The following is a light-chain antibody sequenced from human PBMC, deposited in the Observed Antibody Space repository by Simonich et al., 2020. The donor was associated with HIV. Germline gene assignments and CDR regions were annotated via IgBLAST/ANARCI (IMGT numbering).Light chain of an antibody. CDR2: GAT. CDR3: QKYNSAPFT. J-gene: IGKJ5*01. CDR1: QSVSSN. V-gene: IGKV3-15*01. Sequence: ERVMTQSPATLSVSPGERATLSCRATQSVSSNLAWYQQKPGQAPRLLIYGATTRATGIPARFSGSGSGTDFTLTISSLQPEDVATYYCQKYNSAPFTFGQGTRLEIK.